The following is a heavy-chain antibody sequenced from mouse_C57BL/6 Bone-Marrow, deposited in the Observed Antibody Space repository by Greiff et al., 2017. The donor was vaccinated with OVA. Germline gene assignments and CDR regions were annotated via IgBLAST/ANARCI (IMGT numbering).Heavy chain of an antibody. J-gene: IGHJ2*01. CDR3: YSYGNSYFDY. CDR2: IDPSDSYT. CDR1: GYTFTSYW. Sequence: VQLQQPGAELVKPGASVKLSCKASGYTFTSYWMQWVKQRPGQGLEWIGEIDPSDSYTNYNQKFKGKATLTVDTSSSTAYMQLSSLTSEDSAVYYCYSYGNSYFDYWGQGTTLTVSS. V-gene: IGHV1-50*01. D-gene: IGHD2-1*01.